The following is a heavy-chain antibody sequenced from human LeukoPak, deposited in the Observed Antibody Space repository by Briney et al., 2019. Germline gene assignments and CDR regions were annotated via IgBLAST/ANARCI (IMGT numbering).Heavy chain of an antibody. CDR2: TYYRSKWYN. CDR1: GDSVSSNSAA. Sequence: SQILSLTCAISGDSVSSNSAAWNWIRQSPSRGLEWLGRTYYRSKWYNDYAVSVKSRITINPDTSKNQFSLQLNSVTPEDTAVYYCARGDIAAAGTGRPNWFDPWGQGTLVTVSS. J-gene: IGHJ5*02. V-gene: IGHV6-1*01. D-gene: IGHD6-13*01. CDR3: ARGDIAAAGTGRPNWFDP.